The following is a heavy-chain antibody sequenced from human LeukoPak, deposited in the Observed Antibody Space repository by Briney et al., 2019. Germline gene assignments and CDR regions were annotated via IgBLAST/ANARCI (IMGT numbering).Heavy chain of an antibody. D-gene: IGHD6-6*01. V-gene: IGHV4-59*01. J-gene: IGHJ5*02. CDR3: ARAGTSVAARITFDT. Sequence: SETLSLTCTVSGGSISSYYWSWIRQPPGKELEWIGYIYYSGRTNYNPSLKSRVTISVDTSKNQFSLKLSSVTAADTAVYYCARAGTSVAARITFDTWGQGTLVTVSS. CDR2: IYYSGRT. CDR1: GGSISSYY.